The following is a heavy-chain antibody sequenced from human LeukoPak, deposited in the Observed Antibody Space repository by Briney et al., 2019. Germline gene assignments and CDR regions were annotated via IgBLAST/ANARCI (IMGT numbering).Heavy chain of an antibody. D-gene: IGHD6-19*01. CDR3: ARVGSGWYYYYYYMDV. V-gene: IGHV3-9*01. Sequence: GGSLRLSCAASGFTFDDYAMHWVRQAPGKGLEWVSGISWNSGSIGYADSVKGRFTISRDNAKNSLYLHMNSLRAEDTAVYYCARVGSGWYYYYYYMDVWGKGTTVTISS. CDR1: GFTFDDYA. J-gene: IGHJ6*03. CDR2: ISWNSGSI.